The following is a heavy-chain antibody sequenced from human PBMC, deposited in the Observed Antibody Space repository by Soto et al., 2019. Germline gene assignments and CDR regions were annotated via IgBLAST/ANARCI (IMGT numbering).Heavy chain of an antibody. D-gene: IGHD3-3*01. Sequence: TLSLTCTVSGGSISSGDYYWSWIRQPPGKGLEWIGYIYYSGSTYYNPSLKSRVTISVDTSKNQFSLKLSSVTAADTAVYYCASCITIFGVVTPPNYWGQGTLVTVPS. CDR2: IYYSGST. CDR1: GGSISSGDYY. J-gene: IGHJ4*02. V-gene: IGHV4-30-4*01. CDR3: ASCITIFGVVTPPNY.